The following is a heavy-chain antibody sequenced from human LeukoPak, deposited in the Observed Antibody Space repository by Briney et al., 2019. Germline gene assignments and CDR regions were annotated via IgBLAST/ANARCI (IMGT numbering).Heavy chain of an antibody. J-gene: IGHJ4*02. CDR3: ARDSSRGDLDF. D-gene: IGHD4-17*01. V-gene: IGHV3-7*01. CDR1: DFIFSHSW. Sequence: PGGSLRLSCEASDFIFSHSWMSWVRQAPGKGPEWVANINQDGSKTYYVDSVKGRFTVSRDNARNSLFLQMNSLRAEDTAVYFCARDSSRGDLDFWGQGTLVTVSS. CDR2: INQDGSKT.